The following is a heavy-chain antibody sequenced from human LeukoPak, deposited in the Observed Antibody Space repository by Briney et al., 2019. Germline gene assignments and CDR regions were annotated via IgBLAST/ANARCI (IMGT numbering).Heavy chain of an antibody. CDR1: GGSVSSDY. V-gene: IGHV4-59*08. CDR2: IFYTGSN. D-gene: IGHD3-3*01. Sequence: SETLSLTYTVSGGSVSSDYWSWIRQAPGKGLEWIGFIFYTGSNNYNPSLKSRVTMSVDTSKNQFSLRLNSVTAADTAVYYCARRGPWSGPFDYWGQGALVTVSS. CDR3: ARRGPWSGPFDY. J-gene: IGHJ4*02.